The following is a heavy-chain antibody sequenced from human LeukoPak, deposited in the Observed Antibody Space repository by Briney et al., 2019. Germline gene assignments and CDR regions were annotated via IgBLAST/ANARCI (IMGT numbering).Heavy chain of an antibody. Sequence: GGSLRLSCAASGLTVSSNYMTWVRQAPAKGPEWVSVIFPDRTTYYADSVKGRFTISRGNSKNTLYLQMNSLRAEDTAVYYCARDFSDRTFDYWGQGTLVTVSS. CDR3: ARDFSDRTFDY. D-gene: IGHD3-22*01. V-gene: IGHV3-66*01. J-gene: IGHJ4*02. CDR1: GLTVSSNY. CDR2: IFPDRTT.